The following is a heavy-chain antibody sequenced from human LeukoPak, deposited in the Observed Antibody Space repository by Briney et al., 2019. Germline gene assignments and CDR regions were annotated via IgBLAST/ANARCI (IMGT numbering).Heavy chain of an antibody. CDR3: ARDHSSGWYVFPYYYMDV. D-gene: IGHD6-19*01. J-gene: IGHJ6*03. CDR2: IYYSGST. Sequence: SETLSLTCTVSGGSISSSSYYWGWIRQPPGKGLEWIGSIYYSGSTYYNPSLKSRVTISVDTSKDQFSLKVSSVTAADTAVYYCARDHSSGWYVFPYYYMDVWGKGTTVTVSS. V-gene: IGHV4-39*07. CDR1: GGSISSSSYY.